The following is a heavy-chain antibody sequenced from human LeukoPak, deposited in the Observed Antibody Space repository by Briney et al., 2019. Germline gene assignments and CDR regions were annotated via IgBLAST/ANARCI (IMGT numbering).Heavy chain of an antibody. Sequence: SETLSLTCAVYGGSFSGYYWSWIRQPPGKGLGWIGEINHSGSTNYNPSLKSRVTISVDTSKNQFSLKLSSVTAADTAVYYCARLPVTMVRGVIMSYYYYYMDVWGKGTTVTVSS. D-gene: IGHD3-10*01. J-gene: IGHJ6*03. V-gene: IGHV4-34*01. CDR3: ARLPVTMVRGVIMSYYYYYMDV. CDR1: GGSFSGYY. CDR2: INHSGST.